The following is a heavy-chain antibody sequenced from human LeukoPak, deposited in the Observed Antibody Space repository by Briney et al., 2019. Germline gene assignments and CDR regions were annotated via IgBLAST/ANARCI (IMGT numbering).Heavy chain of an antibody. J-gene: IGHJ3*02. D-gene: IGHD1-26*01. CDR1: GGTFSSYA. CDR3: ASRERSGSYQRYAFDI. V-gene: IGHV1-69*05. Sequence: ASVKVSCKASGGTFSSYAISWVRQAPGQGLEWMGRIIPIFGTANYAQKFQGRVTITTGESTSTAYMELSSLRSEDTAVYYCASRERSGSYQRYAFDIWGRGTMVTVAS. CDR2: IIPIFGTA.